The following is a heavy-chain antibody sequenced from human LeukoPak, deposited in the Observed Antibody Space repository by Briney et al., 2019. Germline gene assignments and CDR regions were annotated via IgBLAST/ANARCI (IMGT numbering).Heavy chain of an antibody. CDR1: GFSFSNYG. CDR3: ARDLYSSGWGGSFDY. D-gene: IGHD6-19*01. J-gene: IGHJ4*02. CDR2: IWYDGSGK. V-gene: IGHV3-33*01. Sequence: PGTSLRLSCAASGFSFSNYGMHWVRQAPGKGLEWLAVIWYDGSGKYYADSVKGRFTISRDNSKNTLYLQMNSLRAEDTAVYYCARDLYSSGWGGSFDYWGQGTLVTVSS.